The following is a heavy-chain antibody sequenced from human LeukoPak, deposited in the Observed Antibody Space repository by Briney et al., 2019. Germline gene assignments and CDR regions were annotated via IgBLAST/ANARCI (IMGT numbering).Heavy chain of an antibody. CDR2: INSDDSII. CDR3: ARDRSQGYSYGYHY. Sequence: GGSLRLSCAASGFTFSTYWMHWVRQAPGEGLVWVSRINSDDSIINYADSVKGRFTISRDNAKNTLYLQMNSLRAEDTAVYYCARDRSQGYSYGYHYWGQGTLVTVSS. D-gene: IGHD5-18*01. J-gene: IGHJ4*02. V-gene: IGHV3-74*01. CDR1: GFTFSTYW.